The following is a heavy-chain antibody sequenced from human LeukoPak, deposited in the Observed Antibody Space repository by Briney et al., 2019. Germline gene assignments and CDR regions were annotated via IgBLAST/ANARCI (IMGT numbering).Heavy chain of an antibody. CDR3: ARDSQGFDY. J-gene: IGHJ4*02. CDR2: INHSGST. Sequence: SETLSLTCAVYGGSFSGYYWSWIRQPPGKGLEWIGEINHSGSTNYNLSLKSRVTISVDTSKNQFSLKLSSVTAADTAVYYCARDSQGFDYWGQGTLVTVSS. CDR1: GGSFSGYY. V-gene: IGHV4-34*01.